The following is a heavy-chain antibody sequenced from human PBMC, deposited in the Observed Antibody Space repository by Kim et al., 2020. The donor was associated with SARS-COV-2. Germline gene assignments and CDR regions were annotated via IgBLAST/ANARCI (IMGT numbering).Heavy chain of an antibody. J-gene: IGHJ4*02. CDR3: ARDDSSGYYGHYFDY. D-gene: IGHD3-22*01. Sequence: PSLKSRVTISVDTSKNQFSLKLSSVTAADTAVYYCARDDSSGYYGHYFDYWGQGTLVTVSS. V-gene: IGHV4-59*01.